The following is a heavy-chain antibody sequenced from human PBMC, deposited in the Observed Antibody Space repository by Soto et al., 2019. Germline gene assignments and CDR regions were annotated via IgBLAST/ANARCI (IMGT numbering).Heavy chain of an antibody. CDR1: GGTFSSYA. Sequence: ASVKVSCKASGGTFSSYAISWVRQAPGQGLEWMGGIIPIFGTANYAQKFQGRVTITADESTSTAYMELSSLRSEDTAVYYCARDLDWNHYGMDVWGQGTTVTVSS. J-gene: IGHJ6*02. V-gene: IGHV1-69*13. CDR3: ARDLDWNHYGMDV. CDR2: IIPIFGTA. D-gene: IGHD1-1*01.